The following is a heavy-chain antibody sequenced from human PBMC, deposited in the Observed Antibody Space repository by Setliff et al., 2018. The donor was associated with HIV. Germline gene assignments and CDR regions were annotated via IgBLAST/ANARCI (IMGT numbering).Heavy chain of an antibody. D-gene: IGHD2-15*01. CDR1: GSNFATYW. CDR3: ARGRGGYFCGGRYYNLPYFDS. V-gene: IGHV5-51*01. Sequence: PGESLKISCKTSGSNFATYWVGWVRQMPGKGLEWLGILYFGDSDPKYNPSFEGQVTISADKSIKTAFLQWRSLETSYTAIYYCARGRGGYFCGGRYYNLPYFDSWGQGTLFTVSS. CDR2: LYFGDSDP. J-gene: IGHJ4*02.